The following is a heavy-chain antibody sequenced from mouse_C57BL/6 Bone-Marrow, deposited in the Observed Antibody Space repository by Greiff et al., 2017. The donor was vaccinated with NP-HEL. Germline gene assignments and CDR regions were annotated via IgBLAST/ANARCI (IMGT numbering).Heavy chain of an antibody. V-gene: IGHV5-16*01. CDR2: INYDGSST. CDR3: ARGNYGNPFDY. D-gene: IGHD2-1*01. Sequence: EVNVVESEGGLVQPGSSMKLSCTASGFTFSDYYMAWVRQVPEKGLEWVANINYDGSSTYYLDSLKSRFIISRDNAKNILYLQMSRLKSEDTATYYCARGNYGNPFDYWGQGTTLTVSS. J-gene: IGHJ2*01. CDR1: GFTFSDYY.